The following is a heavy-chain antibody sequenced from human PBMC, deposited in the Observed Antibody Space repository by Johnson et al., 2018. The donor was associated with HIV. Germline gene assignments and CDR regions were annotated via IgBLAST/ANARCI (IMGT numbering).Heavy chain of an antibody. CDR2: IGTAGDT. CDR1: GFTFSSYD. J-gene: IGHJ3*02. V-gene: IGHV3-13*01. CDR3: ARGAAFDI. Sequence: VQLVESGGGWVQPGGSLRLSCAASGFTFSSYDMHWVRQTTGKVLQWVSGIGTAGDTYYPGSVKGRFTISRENAKNSLYLQMNSLRAGDTAVYYCARGAAFDIWGQGTMVIVSS.